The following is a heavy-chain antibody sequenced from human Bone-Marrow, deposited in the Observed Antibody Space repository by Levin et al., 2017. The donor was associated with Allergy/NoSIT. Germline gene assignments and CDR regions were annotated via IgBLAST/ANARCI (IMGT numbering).Heavy chain of an antibody. V-gene: IGHV3-11*01. Sequence: GGSLRLSCAASGFTFSDYYMSWIRQAPGKGLEWVSYISSSGSTIYYADSVKGRFTISRDNAKNSLYLQMNSLRAEDTAVYYCARGAPGGRGGINYYYYYGMDVWGQGTTVTVSS. J-gene: IGHJ6*02. CDR1: GFTFSDYY. CDR2: ISSSGSTI. CDR3: ARGAPGGRGGINYYYYYGMDV. D-gene: IGHD3-10*01.